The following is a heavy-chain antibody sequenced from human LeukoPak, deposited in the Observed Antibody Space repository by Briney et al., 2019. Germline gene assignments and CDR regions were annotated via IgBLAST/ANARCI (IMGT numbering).Heavy chain of an antibody. J-gene: IGHJ4*02. CDR1: GFTFSSYG. V-gene: IGHV3-30*02. CDR3: ARMSWNYAYLDY. Sequence: PGGSLRLSCAASGFTFSSYGMHWVRQAPGKGLEWVAFIRYDGSNKYCADSVKGRFTISRDNSKNTLYLQMNSLRAEDTAVYYCARMSWNYAYLDYWGQGTLVTVSS. D-gene: IGHD1-7*01. CDR2: IRYDGSNK.